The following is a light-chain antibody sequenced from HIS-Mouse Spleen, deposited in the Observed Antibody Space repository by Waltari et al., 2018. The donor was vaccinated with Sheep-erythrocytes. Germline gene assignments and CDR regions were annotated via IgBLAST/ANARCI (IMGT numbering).Light chain of an antibody. Sequence: QSALTQPASVSGSPGQSITIPCTGTSSAVGSYNFVSWYQQHPGKAPKLMIYEGSKRPSGVSNRFSGSKSGNTASLTISGLQAEDEADYYCCSYAGSSTPWVFGGGTKLTVL. J-gene: IGLJ3*02. CDR1: SSAVGSYNF. V-gene: IGLV2-23*01. CDR2: EGS. CDR3: CSYAGSSTPWV.